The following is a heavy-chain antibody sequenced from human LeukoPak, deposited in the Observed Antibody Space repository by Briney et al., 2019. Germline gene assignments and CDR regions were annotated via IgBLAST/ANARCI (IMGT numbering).Heavy chain of an antibody. CDR1: GFTFSSYA. Sequence: PGGSLRLSCAASGFTFSSYAMSWVRQAPGRGLEWVSAISGSGGSTYYADSVEGRFTISRDNSKNTLYLQMNSLRAEDTAVYYCAKGRRTPGDIVVVPAAMPLDYWGQGTLVTVSS. D-gene: IGHD2-2*01. J-gene: IGHJ4*02. CDR3: AKGRRTPGDIVVVPAAMPLDY. CDR2: ISGSGGST. V-gene: IGHV3-23*01.